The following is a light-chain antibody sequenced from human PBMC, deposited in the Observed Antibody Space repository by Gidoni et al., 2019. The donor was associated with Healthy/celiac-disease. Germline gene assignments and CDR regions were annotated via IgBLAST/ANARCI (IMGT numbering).Light chain of an antibody. CDR2: WAS. CDR1: QSVLYSSNNKNY. V-gene: IGKV4-1*01. J-gene: IGKJ2*01. CDR3: QQYYSTAYT. Sequence: DIVMTQSPDSLTVSLGERATINCKSSQSVLYSSNNKNYLAWYQQKPGQPPKLLIYWASTRESGVPDRFSGSGSGTDFTLTINSLKAEDVAVYFCQQYYSTAYTFGQXTKLEIK.